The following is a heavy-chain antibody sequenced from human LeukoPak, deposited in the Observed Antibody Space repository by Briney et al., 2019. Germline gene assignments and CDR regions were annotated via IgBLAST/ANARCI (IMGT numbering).Heavy chain of an antibody. J-gene: IGHJ4*02. D-gene: IGHD6-13*01. CDR1: GFTFSSYA. CDR2: ISYDGSNK. CDR3: ASQPRIAAAGPVDY. Sequence: GGSLRLSCAASGFTFSSYAMHWVRQAPGKGLEWVAVISYDGSNKYYADSVKGRFTISRDNSKNTLYLQMNSLRAEDTAVYYCASQPRIAAAGPVDYWDQGTLVTVSS. V-gene: IGHV3-30*04.